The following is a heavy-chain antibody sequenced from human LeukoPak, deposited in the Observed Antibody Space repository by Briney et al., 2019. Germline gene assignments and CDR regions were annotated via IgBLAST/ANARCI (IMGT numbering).Heavy chain of an antibody. CDR1: GFVFSSYG. CDR2: ISWNSGSI. V-gene: IGHV3-9*01. D-gene: IGHD6-19*01. Sequence: GGSLRLSCVASGFVFSSYGMHWVRQAPGKGLEWVSGISWNSGSIGYADSVKGRFTISRDNAKNSLYLQMNSLRAEDTALYYCAKVGYSSGWYYFDYWGQGTLVTVSS. J-gene: IGHJ4*02. CDR3: AKVGYSSGWYYFDY.